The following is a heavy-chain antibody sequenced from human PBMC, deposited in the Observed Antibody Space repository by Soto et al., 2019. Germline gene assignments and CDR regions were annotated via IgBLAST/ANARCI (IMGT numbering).Heavy chain of an antibody. Sequence: PGGSLRLSCAASGFTFSDSFMTWIRQAPGKGLEWVSYISSSGTTLYYADSVRGRFTVSRDNAKNSLYLQMNSLRAEDTAVYYCAKAAVRLQLEHGKYSYHIDVWGQGTTVTVSS. D-gene: IGHD1-1*01. CDR1: GFTFSDSF. CDR2: ISSSGTTL. CDR3: AKAAVRLQLEHGKYSYHIDV. V-gene: IGHV3-11*01. J-gene: IGHJ6*03.